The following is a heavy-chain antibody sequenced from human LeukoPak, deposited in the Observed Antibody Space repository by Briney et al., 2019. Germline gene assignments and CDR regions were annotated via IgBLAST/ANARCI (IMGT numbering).Heavy chain of an antibody. D-gene: IGHD4-17*01. CDR1: GFTFSSYW. V-gene: IGHV3-7*01. CDR2: IKQDGSEK. CDR3: ARDLHPYGDYASAYFDY. J-gene: IGHJ4*02. Sequence: GGSLRLSCAASGFTFSSYWMSWVRQGPGKGLEGVANIKQDGSEKYYVDSVKGRFTISRDNAQNSLYLQMNSLRAEDTAVYYCARDLHPYGDYASAYFDYWGQGTLVTVPS.